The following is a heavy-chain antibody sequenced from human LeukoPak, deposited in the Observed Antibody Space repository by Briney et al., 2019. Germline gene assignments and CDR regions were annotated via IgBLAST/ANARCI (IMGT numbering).Heavy chain of an antibody. CDR1: GFTFSNSW. D-gene: IGHD5-12*01. CDR2: IKSDGST. Sequence: GGSLRLSCAASGFTFSNSWMHWVRQAPGKGLVWVSIIKSDGSTIYADSVKGRFTISRDNAKNSLYLQMNSLRAEDTAVYYCGRVKEASAFDIWGQGTMVTVSS. J-gene: IGHJ3*02. V-gene: IGHV3-74*01. CDR3: GRVKEASAFDI.